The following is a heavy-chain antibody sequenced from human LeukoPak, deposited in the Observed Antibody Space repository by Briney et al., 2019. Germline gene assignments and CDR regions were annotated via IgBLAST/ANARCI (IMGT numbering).Heavy chain of an antibody. CDR2: IKSKTDGGTT. J-gene: IGHJ3*02. D-gene: IGHD4-17*01. V-gene: IGHV3-15*01. CDR3: VYGDYEFVGAFDI. Sequence: PGGSLRLSCAASGFTFSNAWMSWVRQAPGKGLEWVGRIKSKTDGGTTDYAAPVKCRFTISRDDSKNTLYLQMNSLKTEDTAVYYCVYGDYEFVGAFDIWGQGTMVTVSS. CDR1: GFTFSNAW.